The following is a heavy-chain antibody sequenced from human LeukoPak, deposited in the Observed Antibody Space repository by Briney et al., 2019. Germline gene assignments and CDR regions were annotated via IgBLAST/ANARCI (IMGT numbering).Heavy chain of an antibody. CDR2: ISGYNGNT. CDR3: ARDGWPGQLLSVVYFDY. Sequence: GASVKVSCKASGYTFTSYGISWVRQAPGQGLEWMGWISGYNGNTKYVQKFQGRVTITRDTSASTAYMELSSLRSEDTAVYYCARDGWPGQLLSVVYFDYWGQGTLVTVSS. V-gene: IGHV1-18*01. J-gene: IGHJ4*02. CDR1: GYTFTSYG. D-gene: IGHD2-2*01.